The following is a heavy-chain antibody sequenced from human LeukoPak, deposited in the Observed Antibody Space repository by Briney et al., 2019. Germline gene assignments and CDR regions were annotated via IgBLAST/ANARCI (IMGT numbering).Heavy chain of an antibody. D-gene: IGHD4-23*01. CDR2: IKSTTVGGTT. J-gene: IGHJ4*02. Sequence: GGSLRLSCAVSGLTFSNAWMSWVRQAPGKGLEWVGRIKSTTVGGTTEYAAPVKGRFTISRDDSRNTGYPQTHRLNTEDAAVYYCTTGPGNSGYWGQGTLVTVSS. CDR1: GLTFSNAW. V-gene: IGHV3-15*01. CDR3: TTGPGNSGY.